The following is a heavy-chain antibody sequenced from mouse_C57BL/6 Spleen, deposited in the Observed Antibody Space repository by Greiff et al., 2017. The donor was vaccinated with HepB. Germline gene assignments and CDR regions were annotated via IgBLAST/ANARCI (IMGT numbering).Heavy chain of an antibody. Sequence: VKVVESGAELVKPGASVKISCKASGYAFSSYWMNWVKQRPGKGLEWIGQIYPGDGDTNYNGKFKGKATLTADKSSSTAYMQLSSLTSEDSAVYFCAKGYGNLYYFDYWGQGTTLTVSS. CDR3: AKGYGNLYYFDY. CDR2: IYPGDGDT. D-gene: IGHD2-1*01. V-gene: IGHV1-80*01. J-gene: IGHJ2*01. CDR1: GYAFSSYW.